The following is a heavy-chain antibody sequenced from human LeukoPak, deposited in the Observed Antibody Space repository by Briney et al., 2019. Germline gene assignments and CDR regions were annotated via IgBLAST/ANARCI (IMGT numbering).Heavy chain of an antibody. CDR3: ATPVAYWFDP. Sequence: ASVKVSCKVSGYTLTELSMHWVRQAPGKGLEWMGGFDPEDGETIYAQKFQGRVTTTEDTSTDTAYMELSSLRSEDTAVYYCATPVAYWFDPWGQGTLVTVSS. D-gene: IGHD2-8*02. CDR2: FDPEDGET. CDR1: GYTLTELS. V-gene: IGHV1-24*01. J-gene: IGHJ5*02.